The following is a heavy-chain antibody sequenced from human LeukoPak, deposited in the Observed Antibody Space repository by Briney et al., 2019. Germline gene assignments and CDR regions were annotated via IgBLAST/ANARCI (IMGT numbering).Heavy chain of an antibody. CDR2: INPNSGGT. Sequence: ASVKVSCKASGYTFTSYGTSWVRQAPGQGLEWMGWINPNSGGTNYAQKFQGRVTMTRDTSISTAYMELSRLRSDDTAVYYCARDVVDSSGCAAFDIWGQGTMVTVSS. CDR1: GYTFTSYG. D-gene: IGHD6-19*01. J-gene: IGHJ3*02. V-gene: IGHV1-2*02. CDR3: ARDVVDSSGCAAFDI.